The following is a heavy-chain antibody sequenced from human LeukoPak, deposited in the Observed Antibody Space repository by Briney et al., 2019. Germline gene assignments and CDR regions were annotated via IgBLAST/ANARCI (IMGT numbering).Heavy chain of an antibody. CDR2: INSADT. Sequence: ASVTVSCKASEYALTDYFMHWVRQAPGQGLEWMGWINSADTDYVQKFQGRVTMTRDTSISTAYMDLSRLGSDDTAVYYCARGGLGGAFDIWGQGTMVTVSS. J-gene: IGHJ3*02. CDR1: EYALTDYF. V-gene: IGHV1-2*02. CDR3: ARGGLGGAFDI.